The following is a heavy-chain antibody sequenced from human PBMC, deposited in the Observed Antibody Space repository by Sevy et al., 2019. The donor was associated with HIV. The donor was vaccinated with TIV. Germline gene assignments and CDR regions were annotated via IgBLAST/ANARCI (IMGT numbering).Heavy chain of an antibody. CDR2: INPNSGGT. V-gene: IGHV1-2*06. J-gene: IGHJ6*02. D-gene: IGHD3-9*01. CDR1: GYTFTGYY. CDR3: ARDQGYFDWNLYYYYGMDV. Sequence: ASVKVSCKASGYTFTGYYMHWVRQAPGQGLEWMGRINPNSGGTNYAQKFQGRVTMTRDTSISTAYMELSRPRSDDTAVYYCARDQGYFDWNLYYYYGMDVWGQGTTVTVSS.